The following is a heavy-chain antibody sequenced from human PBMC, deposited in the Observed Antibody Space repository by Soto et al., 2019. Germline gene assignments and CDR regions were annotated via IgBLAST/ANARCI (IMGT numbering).Heavy chain of an antibody. V-gene: IGHV4-4*02. J-gene: IGHJ4*02. CDR3: ARDTGWGLGY. Sequence: QVQLQESGPGLVRPSGTLSLTCAVSGDSINSNYCWTWVRQPPGKGLEWIAEIHYSGGTSYNPSLKSRVTISMDKSKNQFSLNLPSVTAADTAMYYCARDTGWGLGYWGQGTLVTVSS. CDR2: IHYSGGT. CDR1: GDSINSNYC. D-gene: IGHD6-19*01.